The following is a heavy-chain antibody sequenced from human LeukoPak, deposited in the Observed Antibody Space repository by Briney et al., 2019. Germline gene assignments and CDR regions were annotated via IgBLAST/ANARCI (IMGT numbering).Heavy chain of an antibody. CDR3: AGEGGGSNCA. Sequence: PEGSLRLSCTASGFIFGDSAMSWVRQAPGKGLEWVADIKQDGSEKYYVDSVKGRFAISRDNAKNSLYLQMNSLRVEDTAVYYCAGEGGGSNCAGGQGTLVTVSS. V-gene: IGHV3-7*01. CDR2: IKQDGSEK. D-gene: IGHD1-26*01. J-gene: IGHJ4*02. CDR1: GFIFGDSA.